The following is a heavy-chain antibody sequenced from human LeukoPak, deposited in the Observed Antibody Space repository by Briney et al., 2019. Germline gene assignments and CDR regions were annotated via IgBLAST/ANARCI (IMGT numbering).Heavy chain of an antibody. CDR1: GFSFSDYF. CDR3: ARDDSIVVVSDAFDI. J-gene: IGHJ3*02. D-gene: IGHD3-22*01. V-gene: IGHV3-21*01. CDR2: ISSSSSYI. Sequence: GESLRLSCAASGFSFSDYFMNWVRQAPGKGLEWVSSISSSSSYIYYADSVKGRFTISRDNAKNSLYLQMNSLRAEDTAVYYCARDDSIVVVSDAFDIWGQGTMVTVSS.